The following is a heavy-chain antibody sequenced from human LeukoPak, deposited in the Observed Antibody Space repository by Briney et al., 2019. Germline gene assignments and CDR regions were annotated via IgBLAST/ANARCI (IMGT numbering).Heavy chain of an antibody. D-gene: IGHD2-21*01. CDR3: ARGVVIAPQTFDY. J-gene: IGHJ4*02. V-gene: IGHV4-59*01. Sequence: SETLSLTCTVSGGSISSYCWSWIRQPPGKGLEWIGYIYYSGSTNYNPSLKSRVTISVDTSKNQFSLKLSSVTAADTAVYYCARGVVIAPQTFDYWGQGTLVTVSS. CDR1: GGSISSYC. CDR2: IYYSGST.